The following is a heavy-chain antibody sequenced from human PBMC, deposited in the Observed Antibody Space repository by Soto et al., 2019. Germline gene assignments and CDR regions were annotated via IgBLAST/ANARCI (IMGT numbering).Heavy chain of an antibody. Sequence: GASVKVSCKASDYTFTSYGITWVRQAPGQGLEWLGWIIPIFGTANYAQKFQGRVTITADESTSTAYMELSSLRSEDTAVYYCARGTLDRTMVRGVKPYYFDYWGQGTLVTVSS. D-gene: IGHD3-10*01. CDR2: IIPIFGTA. CDR1: DYTFTSYG. V-gene: IGHV1-69*13. CDR3: ARGTLDRTMVRGVKPYYFDY. J-gene: IGHJ4*02.